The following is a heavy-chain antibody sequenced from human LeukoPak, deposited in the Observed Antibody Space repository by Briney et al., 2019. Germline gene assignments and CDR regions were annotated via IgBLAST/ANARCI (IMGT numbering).Heavy chain of an antibody. J-gene: IGHJ5*02. Sequence: GGSLRLSCAASGFTFSSYSMNWVRQAPGKGLEWVSYISSSSSTIYYADSVKGRFTISRDNAKNLLYLQMNSLRAEDTAVYYCARDVELRVSVLDWFDPWGRGTLVTVSS. D-gene: IGHD1-7*01. CDR3: ARDVELRVSVLDWFDP. V-gene: IGHV3-48*01. CDR1: GFTFSSYS. CDR2: ISSSSSTI.